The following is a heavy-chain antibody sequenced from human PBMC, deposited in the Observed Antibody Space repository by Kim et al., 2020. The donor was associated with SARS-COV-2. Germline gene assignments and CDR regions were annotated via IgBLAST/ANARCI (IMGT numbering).Heavy chain of an antibody. D-gene: IGHD3-22*01. CDR1: GFTFSSYA. J-gene: IGHJ4*02. CDR3: AKEAEDYYDSSGYYRHFGKIGYFDY. Sequence: GGSLRLSCAASGFTFSSYAMSWVRQAPGKGLEWVSAISGSGGSTYYADSVKGRFTISRDNSKNTLYLQMNSLRAEDTAVYYCAKEAEDYYDSSGYYRHFGKIGYFDYWGQGTLVTVSS. CDR2: ISGSGGST. V-gene: IGHV3-23*01.